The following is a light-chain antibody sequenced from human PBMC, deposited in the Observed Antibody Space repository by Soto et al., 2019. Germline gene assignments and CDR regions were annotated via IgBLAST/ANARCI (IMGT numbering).Light chain of an antibody. CDR2: LGS. J-gene: IGKJ3*01. Sequence: DIVMTQSPLSLAVTPGEPASISCRSSQSLLHSNGYNYVEWYLQKPGQSPQLLIYLGSDRASGVPDRFSGSGSVIDFTLKISRVEAEDVGVYYCMQGLSGFTFGPGTKVDIK. V-gene: IGKV2-28*01. CDR3: MQGLSGFT. CDR1: QSLLHSNGYNY.